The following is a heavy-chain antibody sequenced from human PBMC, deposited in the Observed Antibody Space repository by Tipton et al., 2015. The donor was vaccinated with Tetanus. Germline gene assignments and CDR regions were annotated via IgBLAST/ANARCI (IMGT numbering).Heavy chain of an antibody. V-gene: IGHV1-2*02. D-gene: IGHD3-22*01. Sequence: QLVQSGAEVKKPGASVKVSCKASRYTFSGYYMYWVRQAPGQGLEWVGWIDPNSGGTVYAPRFQGRVAMTSDTSISTAYMELGSLRSDDRAVYYCARDRGNYIYYGMDVWGPGTAVTVS. CDR3: ARDRGNYIYYGMDV. J-gene: IGHJ6*02. CDR2: IDPNSGGT. CDR1: RYTFSGYY.